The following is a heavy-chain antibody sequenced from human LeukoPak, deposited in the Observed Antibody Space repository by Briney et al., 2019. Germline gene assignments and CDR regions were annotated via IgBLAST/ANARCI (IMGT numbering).Heavy chain of an antibody. D-gene: IGHD6-19*01. CDR3: ARVRGGWYFDY. V-gene: IGHV3-53*01. J-gene: IGHJ4*02. CDR2: IYSGGST. CDR1: GFTVSTYY. Sequence: QAGGSLRLSCAASGFTVSTYYMSWVRQAPGKGLEWVSVIYSGGSTYYSDSVKGRFTISRDNSKTTLYLQMNSLRAEDTAVYYCARVRGGWYFDYWGQGTLVTVSS.